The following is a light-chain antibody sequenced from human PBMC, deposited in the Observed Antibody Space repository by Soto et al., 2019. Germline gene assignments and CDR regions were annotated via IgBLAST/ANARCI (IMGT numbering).Light chain of an antibody. CDR2: DAS. V-gene: IGKV3-11*01. J-gene: IGKJ5*01. CDR1: QNIHTH. CDR3: QQREHWPPIT. Sequence: MSQSPPTLSVSPGERVTLSCRASQNIHTHMSWFLQKPGQTPRLLIYDASNRATGIPARFSGRGSGTDFTLTISSLEPEDFAVYYCQQREHWPPITFGQGTRLEI.